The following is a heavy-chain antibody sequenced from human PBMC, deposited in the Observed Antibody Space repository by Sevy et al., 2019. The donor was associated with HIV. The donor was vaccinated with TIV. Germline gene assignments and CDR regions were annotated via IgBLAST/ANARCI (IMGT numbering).Heavy chain of an antibody. D-gene: IGHD3-22*01. Sequence: SETLSLTCSVSGGSITSHYWSWIRQPPGKGLEFIGYFYYTGNSDYNPSLKSRVTMSADTSKNQFSLKLSSVTAADPAVYYCARLPSPYYDATGDLIREYFFQFWGRGTLVTVSS. V-gene: IGHV4-59*11. CDR3: ARLPSPYYDATGDLIREYFFQF. CDR1: GGSITSHY. CDR2: FYYTGNS. J-gene: IGHJ4*02.